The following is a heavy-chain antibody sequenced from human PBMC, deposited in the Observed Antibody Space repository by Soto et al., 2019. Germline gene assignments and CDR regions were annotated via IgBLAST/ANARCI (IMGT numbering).Heavy chain of an antibody. CDR1: GFTFSSYA. J-gene: IGHJ6*03. CDR3: AKDGVTTPLYYYYYYMDV. V-gene: IGHV3-23*01. CDR2: ISGSGGST. Sequence: LLLTCAASGFTFSSYAMSWVRQAPGKGLEWVSAISGSGGSTYYADSVKGRFTISRDNSKNTLYLQMNSLRAEDTAVYYCAKDGVTTPLYYYYYYMDVWGKGTTVTVSS. D-gene: IGHD4-17*01.